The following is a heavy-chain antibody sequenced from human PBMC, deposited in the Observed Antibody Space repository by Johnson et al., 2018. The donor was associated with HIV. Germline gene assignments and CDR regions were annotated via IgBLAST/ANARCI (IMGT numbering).Heavy chain of an antibody. D-gene: IGHD3-3*01. CDR2: ISWNSGSI. CDR1: GFSFDDYA. Sequence: VQLVESGGGLVQPGRSLRLSCAASGFSFDDYAMHWVRQAPGKGLEWVSGISWNSGSIGYADSVKGRFTISRDNAKNSLYLQMNSLRAEDTALYYCAKDRLEYGLSSYAFDIWGQGTLVTVSS. J-gene: IGHJ3*02. CDR3: AKDRLEYGLSSYAFDI. V-gene: IGHV3-9*01.